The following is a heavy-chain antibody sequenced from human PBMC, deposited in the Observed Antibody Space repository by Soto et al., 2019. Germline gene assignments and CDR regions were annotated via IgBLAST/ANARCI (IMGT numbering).Heavy chain of an antibody. CDR1: GGSVTSGSYY. CDR2: IYYSGST. CDR3: ARDLGNYGPNFDY. J-gene: IGHJ4*02. V-gene: IGHV4-30-4*01. D-gene: IGHD1-7*01. Sequence: PSETLSLTCTVSGGSVTSGSYYWSWIRQPPGKGLEWIGYIYYSGSTYYNPSLKSRLTISVDTSKNQFSLKLSSVTAADTAVYYCARDLGNYGPNFDYWGQGTLVTVSS.